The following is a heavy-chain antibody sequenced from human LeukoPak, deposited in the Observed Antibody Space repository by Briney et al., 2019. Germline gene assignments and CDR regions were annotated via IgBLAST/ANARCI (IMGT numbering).Heavy chain of an antibody. D-gene: IGHD3-10*01. V-gene: IGHV4-34*01. CDR2: INHSGST. CDR1: GDSFSGYY. Sequence: SETLSLTCAVYGDSFSGYYWSWIRQPPGKGLEWIGEINHSGSTSYNPSLKSRVTISLDTSKNQFSLKLSYVTAADTAVYYCARGMSALYGSSSYVFDYWARETLVTVSS. J-gene: IGHJ4*02. CDR3: ARGMSALYGSSSYVFDY.